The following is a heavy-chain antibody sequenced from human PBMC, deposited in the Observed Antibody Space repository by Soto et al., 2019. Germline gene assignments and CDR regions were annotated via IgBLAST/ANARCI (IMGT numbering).Heavy chain of an antibody. Sequence: GESLKISCKGSGYSFTSYWIGWVRQMPGEGLEWMGIIYPGDSDTRYSPSFQGQVTTSAEKSISTAYRQWRSLRASDPAIYYCARSGADYYYYGMDVGGQGTTVTVSS. CDR1: GYSFTSYW. CDR3: ARSGADYYYYGMDV. CDR2: IYPGDSDT. J-gene: IGHJ6*02. V-gene: IGHV5-51*01.